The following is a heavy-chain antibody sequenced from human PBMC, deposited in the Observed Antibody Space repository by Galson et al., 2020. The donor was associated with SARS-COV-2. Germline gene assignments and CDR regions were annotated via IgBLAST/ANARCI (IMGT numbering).Heavy chain of an antibody. D-gene: IGHD4-17*01. J-gene: IGHJ5*02. CDR1: ELTFSSYA. CDR3: AKAATNRITLTPVDA. V-gene: IGHV3-23*01. CDR2: ISGGGGDT. Sequence: GGSLRLSCAASELTFSSYAMSWVRQAPGKGLEWVSSISGGGGDTYFADSVKGRFTISRDNAKNTLYLQMNSLRAEDTAVYYCAKAATNRITLTPVDAWGQGTLVTVSS.